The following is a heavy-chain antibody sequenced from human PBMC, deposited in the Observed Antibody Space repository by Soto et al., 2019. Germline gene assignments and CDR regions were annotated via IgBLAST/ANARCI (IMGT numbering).Heavy chain of an antibody. J-gene: IGHJ6*02. Sequence: PGGSLRLSCAASGFTFSDYYMSWIRQAPGKGLEWVSYISSSGSTIYYADSVKGRFTISRDNAKNSLYLQMNSLRAEDTAVYYCARDHYSDYGQVGNYYYYYGMDVWGQGTTVTVSS. CDR3: ARDHYSDYGQVGNYYYYYGMDV. CDR2: ISSSGSTI. CDR1: GFTFSDYY. V-gene: IGHV3-11*01. D-gene: IGHD4-17*01.